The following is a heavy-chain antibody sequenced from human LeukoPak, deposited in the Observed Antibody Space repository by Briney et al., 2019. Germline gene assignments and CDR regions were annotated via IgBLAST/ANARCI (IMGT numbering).Heavy chain of an antibody. D-gene: IGHD3-9*01. Sequence: PGGSLRLSCVGSGFSLDDYAMHRVRQVPGKGLEWVSSISWDSGSQAYADSVKGRFTISRDNAKNSLFLQMNSLRPEDTAFYYCIKDMGFDLLKDAFHIWGQGTLVTVSS. CDR3: IKDMGFDLLKDAFHI. CDR2: ISWDSGSQ. J-gene: IGHJ3*02. CDR1: GFSLDDYA. V-gene: IGHV3-9*01.